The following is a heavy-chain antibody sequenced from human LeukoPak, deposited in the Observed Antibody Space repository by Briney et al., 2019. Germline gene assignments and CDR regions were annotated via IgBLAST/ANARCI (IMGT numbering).Heavy chain of an antibody. D-gene: IGHD6-13*01. CDR3: GRSIETLTYSSSWYFPVDY. CDR1: GYTFTSYD. Sequence: ASVKVSCKASGYTFTSYDINWVRQATGQGLEWMGWMNPNSGNTGYAQKFQGRVTMTRNTSISTAYMELSSLRSEDTAVYYCGRSIETLTYSSSWYFPVDYWGQGTLVTVSS. J-gene: IGHJ4*02. V-gene: IGHV1-8*01. CDR2: MNPNSGNT.